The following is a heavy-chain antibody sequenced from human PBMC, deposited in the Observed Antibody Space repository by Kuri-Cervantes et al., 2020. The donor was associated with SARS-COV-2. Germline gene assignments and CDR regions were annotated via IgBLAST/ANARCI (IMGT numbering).Heavy chain of an antibody. CDR2: IYYSGST. CDR3: ARAGPYSYGSFDY. Sequence: SETLSLTCTVSGGSISSYYWSWIRQPPGKGLEWIGYIYYSGSTNYNPSLKSRVTISVDTSKNQFSLKLSSVTAADTAVYYCARAGPYSYGSFDYWGQGTLVTFSS. CDR1: GGSISSYY. J-gene: IGHJ4*02. V-gene: IGHV4-59*01. D-gene: IGHD5-18*01.